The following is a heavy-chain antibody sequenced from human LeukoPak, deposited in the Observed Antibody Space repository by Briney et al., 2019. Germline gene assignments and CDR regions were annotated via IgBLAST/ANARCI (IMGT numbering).Heavy chain of an antibody. CDR2: VYYSGNT. CDR1: GGSITSSSYY. V-gene: IGHV4-39*07. D-gene: IGHD4-17*01. Sequence: SETLSLTCTVSGGSITSSSYYWGWIRQPPGKGLEWIGSVYYSGNTYYNSSLKSRATISVDTSKNQFSLKLSSVTAADTAIYYCTREYGFMTTVFHAFDIWGQGTMVTVSS. J-gene: IGHJ3*02. CDR3: TREYGFMTTVFHAFDI.